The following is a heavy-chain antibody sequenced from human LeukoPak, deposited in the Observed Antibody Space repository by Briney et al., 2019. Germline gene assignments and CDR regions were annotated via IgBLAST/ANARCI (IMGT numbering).Heavy chain of an antibody. D-gene: IGHD5-18*01. J-gene: IGHJ5*02. V-gene: IGHV1-69*13. Sequence: ASVKVSCKASGGTFSSYAISWVRQAPGQGLKWMGGIIPIFGTANYAQKFQGRVTITADESTSTAYMELSSLRSEDTAVYYCAGGRGYSYGPKEPWGQGTLVTVSS. CDR1: GGTFSSYA. CDR3: AGGRGYSYGPKEP. CDR2: IIPIFGTA.